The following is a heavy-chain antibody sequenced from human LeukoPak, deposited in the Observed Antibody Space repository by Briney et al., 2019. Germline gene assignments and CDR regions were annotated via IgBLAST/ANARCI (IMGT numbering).Heavy chain of an antibody. CDR2: INTNTGNP. V-gene: IGHV7-4-1*02. CDR1: GNTFTSYA. Sequence: ASVKVSCKASGNTFTSYAMNWVRQAPGQGLEWMGWINTNTGNPTYAQGFTGRFVFSLDTSVSTAYLQISSLKAEDTAVYYCASSPRRVAVNFDYWGQGTLVTVSS. J-gene: IGHJ4*02. D-gene: IGHD6-19*01. CDR3: ASSPRRVAVNFDY.